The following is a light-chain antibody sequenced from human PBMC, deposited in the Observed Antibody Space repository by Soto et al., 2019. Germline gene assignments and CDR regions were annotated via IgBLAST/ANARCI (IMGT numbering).Light chain of an antibody. CDR2: EGT. J-gene: IGLJ1*01. V-gene: IGLV2-23*01. CDR1: SSDVATYNL. CDR3: CSYAGGRTYV. Sequence: QSVLTQPASVSASPGQSITISCTGASSDVATYNLVSWYQQHPGKAPKLMIYEGTKRPSGVSNRFSGSKSGNTASLTISGLQAEDEADYYCCSYAGGRTYVFGTGTQLTVL.